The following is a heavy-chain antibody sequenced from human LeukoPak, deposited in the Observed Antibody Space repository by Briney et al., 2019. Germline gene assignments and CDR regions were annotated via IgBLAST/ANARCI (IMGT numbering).Heavy chain of an antibody. J-gene: IGHJ5*02. D-gene: IGHD6-13*01. V-gene: IGHV3-7*01. CDR1: GFTFSNYW. CDR3: ARWQPGFDP. CDR2: IKQDGTEK. Sequence: GGSLRLSCAASGFTFSNYWMRGLRQAPGKGLEWVANIKQDGTEKCYVTTVEGRFAISRYNAQNSLYLQMNSLRVEDTAMYYCARWQPGFDPWGQGTLVTVSS.